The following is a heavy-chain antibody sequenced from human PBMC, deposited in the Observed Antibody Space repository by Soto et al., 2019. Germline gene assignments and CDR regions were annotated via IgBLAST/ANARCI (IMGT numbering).Heavy chain of an antibody. CDR3: ARAGSIVVVPAAVYYYYMDV. J-gene: IGHJ6*03. CDR2: IWYDGSNK. D-gene: IGHD2-2*01. V-gene: IGHV3-33*01. Sequence: QVQLVESGGGVVQPGRSLRLSCAASGFTFSSYGMHWVRQAPGKGLEWVADIWYDGSNKYYADSVKGRFTISRDNSKNTLYLQMNSLRAEDTAVYYCARAGSIVVVPAAVYYYYMDVWGKGTTVTVSS. CDR1: GFTFSSYG.